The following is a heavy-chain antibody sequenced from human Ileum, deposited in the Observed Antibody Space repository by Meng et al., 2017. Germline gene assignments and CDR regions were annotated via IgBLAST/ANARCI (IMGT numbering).Heavy chain of an antibody. CDR2: INPKSGIR. D-gene: IGHD6-13*01. J-gene: IGHJ4*02. Sequence: QVQLVQSGAAVKKPGASVKVSCKTSGYTFTDYYIKWLRQAPGQGLEWMGRINPKSGIRHYAQKFQGRVTMTSDTSTSTAYMEVSGLTPDDTAVYYCSGASSSSYLGYWGQGTLVTVSS. CDR1: GYTFTDYY. CDR3: SGASSSSYLGY. V-gene: IGHV1-2*06.